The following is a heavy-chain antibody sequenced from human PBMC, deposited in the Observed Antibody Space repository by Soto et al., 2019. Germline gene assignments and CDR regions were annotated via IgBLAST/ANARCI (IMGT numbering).Heavy chain of an antibody. V-gene: IGHV3-30*18. CDR3: AKVGRLRFLEWSPYYYGMDV. D-gene: IGHD3-3*01. CDR1: GFTFSSYG. CDR2: ISYDGSNK. Sequence: LRLSCAASGFTFSSYGMHWVRQAPGKGLEWVAVISYDGSNKYYADSVKGRFTISRDNSKNTLYLQMNSLRAEDTAVYYCAKVGRLRFLEWSPYYYGMDVWGQGTRVTVSS. J-gene: IGHJ6*02.